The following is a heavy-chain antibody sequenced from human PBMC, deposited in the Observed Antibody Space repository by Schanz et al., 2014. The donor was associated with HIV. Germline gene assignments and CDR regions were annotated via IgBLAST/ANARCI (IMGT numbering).Heavy chain of an antibody. V-gene: IGHV1-2*02. J-gene: IGHJ6*02. D-gene: IGHD5-18*01. CDR3: ARDADLNELWPRDYYHYAMDV. CDR1: GGTFSIYA. CDR2: INPNSGGT. Sequence: QVQLVQSGAEVKKPGSSVKVSCKASGGTFSIYAISWVRQAPGQGLEWMGGINPNSGGTNYAQKFQDRVTMTRDTSSNAAFMELSRLRSDDAAVYYCARDADLNELWPRDYYHYAMDVWGQGTTVTVSS.